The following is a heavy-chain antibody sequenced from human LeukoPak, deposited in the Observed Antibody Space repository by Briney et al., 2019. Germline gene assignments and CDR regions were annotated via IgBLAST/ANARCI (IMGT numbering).Heavy chain of an antibody. V-gene: IGHV4-59*08. D-gene: IGHD6-19*01. J-gene: IGHJ5*02. CDR2: IYYSGST. CDR1: GGSISSYY. Sequence: SETLSLTCTVSGGSISSYYWSWIRQPPGKGLEWIGDIYYSGSTNYNPSLKSRVTISVDTSKNKFSLKLSSLCAADTAVYYCARHGRIAVALNWFDPRGQGSLVSVSS. CDR3: ARHGRIAVALNWFDP.